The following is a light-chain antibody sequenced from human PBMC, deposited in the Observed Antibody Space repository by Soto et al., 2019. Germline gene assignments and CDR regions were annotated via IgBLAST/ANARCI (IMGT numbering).Light chain of an antibody. J-gene: IGKJ4*01. CDR2: DAS. V-gene: IGKV3-11*01. CDR1: QRVSSY. Sequence: EIVLTQSPATLSLSPGESATLSCRASQRVSSYLAWYQQKPGQAPRLLIYDASHRATGIPARFSGSGSGTDFTNTSSRLEPVDFAVYYGQQRSNWPPRTFGGGTKVEI. CDR3: QQRSNWPPRT.